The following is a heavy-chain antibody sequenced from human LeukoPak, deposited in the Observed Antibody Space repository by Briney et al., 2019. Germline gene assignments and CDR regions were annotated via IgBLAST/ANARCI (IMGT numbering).Heavy chain of an antibody. CDR3: ARDTNYGSGSSNNWFDP. Sequence: SQTLSRTCAISGDSVSSNSAAWNWIRQSPSRGLEWLGRTYYRSKWYNDYAVSVKSRITINPDTSKNQFSLQLNSVTPEDTAVYYCARDTNYGSGSSNNWFDPWGQGTLVTVSS. D-gene: IGHD3-10*01. CDR2: TYYRSKWYN. V-gene: IGHV6-1*01. J-gene: IGHJ5*02. CDR1: GDSVSSNSAA.